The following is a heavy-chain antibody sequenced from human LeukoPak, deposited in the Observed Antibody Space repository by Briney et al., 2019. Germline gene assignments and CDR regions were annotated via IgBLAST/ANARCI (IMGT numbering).Heavy chain of an antibody. CDR2: ISSSSSYI. CDR3: ARSTGSYYFDY. D-gene: IGHD1-1*01. J-gene: IGHJ4*02. CDR1: GFTFSSYS. Sequence: PGGSLRLSCAASGFTFSSYSMNWVRQAPGKGLEWVSSISSSSSYIYYADPVKGRFTISRDNAKNSLYLQMNSLRAEDTAVYYCARSTGSYYFDYWGQGTLVTVSS. V-gene: IGHV3-21*01.